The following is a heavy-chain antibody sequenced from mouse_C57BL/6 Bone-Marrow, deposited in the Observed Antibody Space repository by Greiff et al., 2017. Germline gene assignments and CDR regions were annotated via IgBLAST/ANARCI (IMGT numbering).Heavy chain of an antibody. J-gene: IGHJ3*01. CDR2: ISSGGSYT. Sequence: EVMLVESGGDLVKPGGSLKLSCAASGFTFSSYGMSWVRQTPDNRLEWVATISSGGSYTYYPDSVKGRFTISRDNAKNTLYLQMSSLKSDDTAMYYCARRSSSLAYWGQGTLVTVSA. CDR3: ARRSSSLAY. D-gene: IGHD1-1*01. V-gene: IGHV5-6*02. CDR1: GFTFSSYG.